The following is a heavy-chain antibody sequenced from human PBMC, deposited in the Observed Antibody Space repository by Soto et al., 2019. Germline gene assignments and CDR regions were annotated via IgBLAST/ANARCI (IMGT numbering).Heavy chain of an antibody. J-gene: IGHJ4*02. CDR2: IYYSGST. Sequence: QLQLQESGPGLVKPSETLSLTCTVSGGSISSSSYYWGWIRQPPGKGLEWIGSIYYSGSTYYNPSRKSRVTISVETSKNQFSLKLSSVTAADTAVYYCASPYSSSWTGDYWGQGTLVTVSS. D-gene: IGHD6-13*01. CDR1: GGSISSSSYY. CDR3: ASPYSSSWTGDY. V-gene: IGHV4-39*01.